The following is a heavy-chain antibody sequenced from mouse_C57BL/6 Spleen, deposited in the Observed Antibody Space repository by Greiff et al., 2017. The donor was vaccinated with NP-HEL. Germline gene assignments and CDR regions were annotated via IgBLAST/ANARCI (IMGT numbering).Heavy chain of an antibody. V-gene: IGHV2-9-1*01. D-gene: IGHD2-4*01. J-gene: IGHJ3*01. Sequence: VQLQQSGPGLVAPSQSLSITCTVSGFSFTSYAISWVRQPPGKGLEWLGVIWTGGGTNYNSALKSRMSISKDNSKSQVILKMNSLQTDDTARYYCARNDYDVFAWFAYWGQGTLVTVSA. CDR1: GFSFTSYA. CDR3: ARNDYDVFAWFAY. CDR2: IWTGGGT.